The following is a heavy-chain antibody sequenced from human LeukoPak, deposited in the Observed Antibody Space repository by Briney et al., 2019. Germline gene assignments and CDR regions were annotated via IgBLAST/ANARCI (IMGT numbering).Heavy chain of an antibody. D-gene: IGHD3-9*01. V-gene: IGHV3-23*01. CDR2: ISGSGGST. Sequence: PGGSLRLSCAASGFTFSSYGMSWVRQAPGKGLEWVSAISGSGGSTYYADSVKGRFTISRDNSKNTLYLQMNSLRAEDTAVYYCANIARYFDWSTYYYYYYMDVWGKGTTVTISS. CDR3: ANIARYFDWSTYYYYYYMDV. J-gene: IGHJ6*03. CDR1: GFTFSSYG.